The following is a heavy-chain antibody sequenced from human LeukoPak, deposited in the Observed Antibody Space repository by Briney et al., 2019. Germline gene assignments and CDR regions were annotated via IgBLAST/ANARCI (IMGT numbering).Heavy chain of an antibody. CDR3: AREGDAAATFDY. CDR2: IKQDGSEK. CDR1: GFSFSSYG. D-gene: IGHD3-16*01. Sequence: PGGSLRLSCAASGFSFSSYGMHWVRQAPGKGLEWVANIKQDGSEKYYVDSVKGRFTISRDNAKNSLYLQMNSLRAEDTAVYYCAREGDAAATFDYWGQGTLVTVSS. V-gene: IGHV3-7*01. J-gene: IGHJ4*02.